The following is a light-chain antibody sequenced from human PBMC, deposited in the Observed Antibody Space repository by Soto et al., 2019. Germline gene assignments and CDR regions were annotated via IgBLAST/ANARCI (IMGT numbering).Light chain of an antibody. CDR1: ISNIGSNT. J-gene: IGLJ3*02. Sequence: VLTQPPSASGTPGQRVTISCSGSISNIGSNTVNWYQQLPGTAPKLLIYSDNQRPSGVPDRFSGSNSGTSASLAISGLQSEDEADYDCAAWDDSLPGPMMFGGGTKLTVL. CDR3: AAWDDSLPGPMM. V-gene: IGLV1-44*01. CDR2: SDN.